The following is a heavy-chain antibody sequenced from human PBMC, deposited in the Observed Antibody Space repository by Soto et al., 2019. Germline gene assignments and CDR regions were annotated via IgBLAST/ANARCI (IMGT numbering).Heavy chain of an antibody. CDR3: AVGSVDIVPTGMKPFDP. J-gene: IGHJ5*02. CDR2: INAGNGNT. D-gene: IGHD5-12*01. CDR1: GYSFTSYA. V-gene: IGHV1-3*01. Sequence: ASVKVSCKASGYSFTSYAMHWVRQAPGQRLEWMGWINAGNGNTKYSQKFQGRVTITRDTSASIAYMELSSLRSEDTAMYYCAVGSVDIVPTGMKPFDPWGQGTLVTVSS.